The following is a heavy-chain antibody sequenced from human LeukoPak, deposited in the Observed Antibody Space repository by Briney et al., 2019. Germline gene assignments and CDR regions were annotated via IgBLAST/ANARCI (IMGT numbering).Heavy chain of an antibody. CDR1: GFTFDTYA. CDR2: ISGSGGTT. J-gene: IGHJ4*02. CDR3: AKDRYVLTARETAYFDY. V-gene: IGHV3-23*01. Sequence: GGSLRLSCAASGFTFDTYAMNWVRQAPGKGLEWVSGISGSGGTTYYADSVKGRFTISRDSSKNTLYLQINSLRADDTAVYYCAKDRYVLTARETAYFDYWGQGTLVTVSS. D-gene: IGHD2-21*02.